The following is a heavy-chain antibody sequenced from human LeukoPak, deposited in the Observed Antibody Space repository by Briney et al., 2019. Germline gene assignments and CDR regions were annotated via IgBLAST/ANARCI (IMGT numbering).Heavy chain of an antibody. Sequence: HTGGSLRLSCAASGFTFSSYWMNWARQAPGKGLEWVASINHNGNVNYYVDSVKGRFTISRDNAKNSLYLQMSNLRAKDTAVYFCARGGGLDVWGQGATVTVSS. CDR1: GFTFSSYW. D-gene: IGHD3-16*01. J-gene: IGHJ6*02. CDR2: INHNGNVN. V-gene: IGHV3-7*03. CDR3: ARGGGLDV.